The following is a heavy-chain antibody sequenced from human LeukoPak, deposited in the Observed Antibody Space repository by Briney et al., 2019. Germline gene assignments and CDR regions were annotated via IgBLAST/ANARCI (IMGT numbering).Heavy chain of an antibody. CDR3: AELGITMIGGV. CDR2: ISSSGSTI. V-gene: IGHV3-11*04. J-gene: IGHJ6*04. D-gene: IGHD3-10*02. CDR1: GGSFSGYY. Sequence: LSLTCAVYGGSFSGYYWSWIRQPPGKGLEWVSYISSSGSTIYYADSVKGRFTISRDNAKNSLYLQMNSLRAEDTAVYYCAELGITMIGGVWGKGTTVTISS.